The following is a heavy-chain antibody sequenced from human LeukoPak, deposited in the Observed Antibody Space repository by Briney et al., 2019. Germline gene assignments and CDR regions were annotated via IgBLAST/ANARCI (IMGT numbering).Heavy chain of an antibody. D-gene: IGHD3-22*01. Sequence: GGSLRLSCAASGFTFSSYSMNWVRQAPGKGLEWVSSISSSSSYIYYADSVKGRFTISRDNAKKSLYLQMNSLRAEDTAVYYCARGRYYYETSGYFDYWGQGTLVTVSS. CDR1: GFTFSSYS. CDR2: ISSSSSYI. J-gene: IGHJ4*02. V-gene: IGHV3-21*01. CDR3: ARGRYYYETSGYFDY.